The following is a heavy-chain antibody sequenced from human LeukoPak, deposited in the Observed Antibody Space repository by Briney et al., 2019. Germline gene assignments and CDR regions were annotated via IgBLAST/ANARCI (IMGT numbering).Heavy chain of an antibody. CDR1: GYTFTSYY. D-gene: IGHD4-23*01. CDR3: ARPFIETPSLGALDY. Sequence: GASVKVSCKASGYTFTSYYIHWVRQAPGQGLEWMGIINPSGGSTTYAQKFQGRVTITRDTPTSTVYMVLSSLRSEDTAVYYCARPFIETPSLGALDYWGQGTLVTVSS. J-gene: IGHJ4*02. V-gene: IGHV1-46*01. CDR2: INPSGGST.